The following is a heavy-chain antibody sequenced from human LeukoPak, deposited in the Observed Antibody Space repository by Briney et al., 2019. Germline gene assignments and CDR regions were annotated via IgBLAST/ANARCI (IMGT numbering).Heavy chain of an antibody. CDR2: ISSNGGTI. CDR3: ARVRIAVATPYFDY. D-gene: IGHD6-19*01. J-gene: IGHJ4*02. CDR1: GFTFSSYA. V-gene: IGHV3-64*01. Sequence: GGSLRLSCTASGFTFSSYAFHWVRQAPGKGLEYVAGISSNGGTIYYANSVKGRFIISRDNSENTLFLQMGSLRAEDMAVYYCARVRIAVATPYFDYWGRGTLVTVSS.